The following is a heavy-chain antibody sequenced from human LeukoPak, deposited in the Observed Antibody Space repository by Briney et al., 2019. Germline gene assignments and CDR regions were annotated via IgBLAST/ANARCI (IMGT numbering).Heavy chain of an antibody. D-gene: IGHD4-17*01. Sequence: SETLSLTCTVSGGSISSGSYYWSWIRQPAGKGLEWIGRIYTSGSTNYNPSLKSRVTISVDTSKNHFSLKLSSVTAADTAVYYCARGDGDYGWFDPWGQGTLVTVSS. CDR1: GGSISSGSYY. J-gene: IGHJ5*02. CDR3: ARGDGDYGWFDP. CDR2: IYTSGST. V-gene: IGHV4-61*02.